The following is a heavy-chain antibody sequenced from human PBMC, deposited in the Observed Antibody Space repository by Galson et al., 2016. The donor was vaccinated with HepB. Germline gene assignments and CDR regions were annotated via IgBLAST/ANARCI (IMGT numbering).Heavy chain of an antibody. J-gene: IGHJ6*02. CDR1: GGSISSHNW. CDR3: ARDDRQCLGGGYYYYQMDV. CDR2: LYHSAGA. Sequence: ETLSLTCGVSGGSISSHNWWTWVRQPPRKGLEWIGQLYHSAGATYNPSLKHRVTISVDKSKNQFSLKLTSVTAADTAVYYCARDDRQCLGGGYYYYQMDVWGQGTSVTVSS. D-gene: IGHD3-16*01. V-gene: IGHV4-4*02.